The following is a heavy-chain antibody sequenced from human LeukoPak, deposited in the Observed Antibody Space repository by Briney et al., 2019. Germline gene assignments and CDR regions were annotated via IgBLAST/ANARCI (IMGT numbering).Heavy chain of an antibody. D-gene: IGHD6-13*01. V-gene: IGHV3-30-3*01. CDR2: ISYDGSFK. Sequence: GGSLRLSCAASGFALSTYAMHWVRQAPGKGLEGVAFISYDGSFKYSADSVKGRFTISRESSENTLYLQMRGQRTGVSIVFYCATRRRAAAGTFDYWGQGTLVTVSS. J-gene: IGHJ4*02. CDR3: ATRRRAAAGTFDY. CDR1: GFALSTYA.